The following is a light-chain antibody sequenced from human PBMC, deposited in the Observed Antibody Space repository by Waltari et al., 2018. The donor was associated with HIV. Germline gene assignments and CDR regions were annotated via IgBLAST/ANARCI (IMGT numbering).Light chain of an antibody. V-gene: IGLV1-44*01. Sequence: QSVLTQPPSASGTPGRRVTISGSGGSSNIGSTTVNWFQHLPGTAPKLLIYGTSDRPSGVPDRFSGSKSGTSASLAITRLQSEDEADYYCAAWDDSLGGPVFGGGTKLTVL. CDR3: AAWDDSLGGPV. CDR2: GTS. J-gene: IGLJ2*01. CDR1: SSNIGSTT.